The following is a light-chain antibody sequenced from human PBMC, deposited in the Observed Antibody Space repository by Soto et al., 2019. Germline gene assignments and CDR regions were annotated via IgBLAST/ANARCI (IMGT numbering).Light chain of an antibody. Sequence: EIVLSHSPATLSFSPVERSTLSCMASQSVSSYLAWYQQKPGQAPRLLIYDASNRAAGIPARFSGSGSGTDGTLTISSLEPEDCAVDYCQQRSNWPITCGQGTRLEI. CDR1: QSVSSY. V-gene: IGKV3-11*01. CDR2: DAS. CDR3: QQRSNWPIT. J-gene: IGKJ5*01.